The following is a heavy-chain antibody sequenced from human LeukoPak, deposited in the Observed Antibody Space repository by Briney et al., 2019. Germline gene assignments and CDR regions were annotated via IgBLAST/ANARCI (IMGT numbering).Heavy chain of an antibody. CDR1: GFTFSSYA. Sequence: GGSLRLSCAASGFTFSSYAMSWVRQAPGKGLEWVSAISGGGGSTYYADSVKGRFTISRDNSKNTLYLQMNSLRAEDTAVYYCAKGDYYDILNPIYYYYGMDVWGQGTTVTVSS. V-gene: IGHV3-23*01. D-gene: IGHD3-9*01. CDR3: AKGDYYDILNPIYYYYGMDV. CDR2: ISGGGGST. J-gene: IGHJ6*02.